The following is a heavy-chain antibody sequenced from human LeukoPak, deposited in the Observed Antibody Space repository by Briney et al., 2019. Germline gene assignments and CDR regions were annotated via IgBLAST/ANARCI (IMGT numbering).Heavy chain of an antibody. CDR1: GGSFSGYY. CDR3: ARVEAYCGGDCYPLPDDAFDI. CDR2: INHSGST. D-gene: IGHD2-21*02. Sequence: SETLSLTCAVYGGSFSGYYWSWIRQPPGRGLEWIGEINHSGSTNYNPSLKSRVTISVDTSKNQFSLKLSSVTAADTAVYYCARVEAYCGGDCYPLPDDAFDIWGQGTMVTVSS. J-gene: IGHJ3*02. V-gene: IGHV4-34*01.